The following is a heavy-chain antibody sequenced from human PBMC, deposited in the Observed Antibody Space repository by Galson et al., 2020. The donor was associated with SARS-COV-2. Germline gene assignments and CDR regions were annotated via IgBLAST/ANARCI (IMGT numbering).Heavy chain of an antibody. V-gene: IGHV3-33*01. CDR3: ARMGTICGVASLLFDY. CDR1: GFTFSSYG. CDR2: IWYDGSNT. Sequence: TGGSLRLSCAASGFTFSSYGMHWVRQAPGKGLEWVAVIWYDGSNTYYADSVKGRFTISRDNSKNTLYLQMNSLRAEDTAVYYCARMGTICGVASLLFDYWGQGTLVTVSS. J-gene: IGHJ4*02. D-gene: IGHD3-3*01.